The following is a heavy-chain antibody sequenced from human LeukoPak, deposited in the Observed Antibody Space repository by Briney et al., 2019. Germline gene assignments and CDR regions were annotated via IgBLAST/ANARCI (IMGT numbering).Heavy chain of an antibody. D-gene: IGHD2-15*01. CDR3: ARDQMVVAAFYYYYYYMDV. Sequence: PSETLSLTCTVSGGSISSSSYYWGWIRQPPGKGLEWIGSIYYSGSTYYNPSLKSRVTISVDTSKNQFSLKLSSVTAADTAVYYCARDQMVVAAFYYYYYYMDVWGKGTTVTVS. V-gene: IGHV4-39*07. J-gene: IGHJ6*03. CDR2: IYYSGST. CDR1: GGSISSSSYY.